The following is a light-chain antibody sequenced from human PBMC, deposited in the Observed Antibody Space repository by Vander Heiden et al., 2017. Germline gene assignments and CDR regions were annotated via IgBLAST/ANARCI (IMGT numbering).Light chain of an antibody. J-gene: IGLJ3*02. CDR3: QSYDSSLSGSV. CDR2: GNI. CDR1: SSNIGAGYD. Sequence: QSVLTQPPSVPGAPGPGVTISCTGSSSNIGAGYDVHWYQQLPGTAPKLLIYGNINRPSGVPDRFSGSKSGTSASLAITGLQAEDEADYYCQSYDSSLSGSVFGGGTKLTVL. V-gene: IGLV1-40*01.